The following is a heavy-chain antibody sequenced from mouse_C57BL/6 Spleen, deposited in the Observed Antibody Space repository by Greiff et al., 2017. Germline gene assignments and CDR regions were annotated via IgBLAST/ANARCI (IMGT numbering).Heavy chain of an antibody. J-gene: IGHJ2*01. CDR1: GYTFTSYW. CDR3: ASLYYGSSPFDD. CDR2: IHPNSGST. V-gene: IGHV1-64*01. Sequence: VQLQQPGAELVKPGASVKLSCKASGYTFTSYWMHWVKQRPGQGLEWIGMIHPNSGSTNYNEQFNSKATLTVDKSSSTADMQLSSLTSEDSAVYYCASLYYGSSPFDDWGQGTTLTVAS. D-gene: IGHD1-1*01.